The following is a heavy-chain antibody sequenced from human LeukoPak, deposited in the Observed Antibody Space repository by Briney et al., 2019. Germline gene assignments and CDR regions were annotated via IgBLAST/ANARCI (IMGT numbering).Heavy chain of an antibody. V-gene: IGHV1-69*04. Sequence: GASVKVSCKASGGTFSSYAISWVRQAPGQGLEWMGRIIPIRGMTNYAQKFQGRVTITADKSTSTAYMELSNLRSEDTALYYCARLRWGAKVTSSYYYYGMDVWGQGTTVTVSS. D-gene: IGHD3-16*01. CDR2: IIPIRGMT. J-gene: IGHJ6*02. CDR3: ARLRWGAKVTSSYYYYGMDV. CDR1: GGTFSSYA.